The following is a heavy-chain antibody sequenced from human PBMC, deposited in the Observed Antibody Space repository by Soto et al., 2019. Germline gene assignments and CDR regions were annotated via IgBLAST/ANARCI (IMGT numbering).Heavy chain of an antibody. V-gene: IGHV3-23*01. CDR3: EKLRQYIWGSYRFDY. J-gene: IGHJ4*02. CDR1: GFTFSSYA. D-gene: IGHD3-16*02. CDR2: FSGSGGST. Sequence: GGSLRLSCAASGFTFSSYAMSWVRQAPGKGLEWVSAFSGSGGSTYYADSVKDRFTISRDNSKNTLYLQMNSLRAEDTAVYYCEKLRQYIWGSYRFDYWGQGTLVTVSS.